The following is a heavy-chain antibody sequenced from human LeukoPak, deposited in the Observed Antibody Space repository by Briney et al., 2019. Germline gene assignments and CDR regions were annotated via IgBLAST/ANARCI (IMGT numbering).Heavy chain of an antibody. V-gene: IGHV4-59*12. Sequence: PSETLSLTCTVSGGSISSYYWSWIRQPPGKGLEWIGYIYYSGSTNYNPSLKSRVTISVDTSKNQFSLKLSSVTAADTAVYYCARDGSGSYYNGDYFDYWGQGTLVTVSS. D-gene: IGHD3-10*01. CDR3: ARDGSGSYYNGDYFDY. CDR2: IYYSGST. CDR1: GGSISSYY. J-gene: IGHJ4*02.